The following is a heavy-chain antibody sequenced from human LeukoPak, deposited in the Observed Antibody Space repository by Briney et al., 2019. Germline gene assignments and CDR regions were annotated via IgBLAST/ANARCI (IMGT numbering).Heavy chain of an antibody. J-gene: IGHJ4*02. V-gene: IGHV1-69*13. CDR1: GGTFSSYA. Sequence: ASVKVSCTASGGTFSSYAISWVRQAPGQGLEWMGGIIPILGTANYAQKFQGRVTITADESTSTAYMELSSLRSEDTAVYYCARDGMSGSYLGVDYWGQGTLVTVSS. CDR3: ARDGMSGSYLGVDY. D-gene: IGHD1-26*01. CDR2: IIPILGTA.